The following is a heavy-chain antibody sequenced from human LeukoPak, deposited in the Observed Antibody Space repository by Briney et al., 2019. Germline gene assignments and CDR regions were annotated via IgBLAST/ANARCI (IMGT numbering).Heavy chain of an antibody. CDR2: ISGSGGST. Sequence: GGSLRLSCAASGFTFSSYAMSWVRQAPGKGLEWVSAISGSGGSTYYADSVKGRFTISRDNSKNTLYLQMNSLRAEDTAVYYCAKQRPQYSDILTGYYSSWGQGTLVTVSS. CDR3: AKQRPQYSDILTGYYSS. D-gene: IGHD3-9*01. CDR1: GFTFSSYA. V-gene: IGHV3-23*01. J-gene: IGHJ5*02.